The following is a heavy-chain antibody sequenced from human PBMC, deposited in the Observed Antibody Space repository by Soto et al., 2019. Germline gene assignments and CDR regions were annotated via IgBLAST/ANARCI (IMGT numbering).Heavy chain of an antibody. CDR1: GFTFSSYA. Sequence: GSLRLSCAASGFTFSSYAMSWVRQAPGKGLEWVSAISGSGGSTYYADSVKGRFTISRDNSKNTLYLQMNSLRAEDTAVYYCAKELDVSSGWYGSTFDYWGQGTLVTVSS. CDR2: ISGSGGST. D-gene: IGHD6-19*01. J-gene: IGHJ4*02. CDR3: AKELDVSSGWYGSTFDY. V-gene: IGHV3-23*01.